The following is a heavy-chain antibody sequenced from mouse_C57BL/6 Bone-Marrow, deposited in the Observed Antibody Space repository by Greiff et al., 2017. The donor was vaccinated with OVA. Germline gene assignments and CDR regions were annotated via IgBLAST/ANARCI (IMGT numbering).Heavy chain of an antibody. Sequence: EVKLVESGGGLVKPGGSLKLSCAASGFTFSSYAMSWVRQTPEKRLEWVATISDGGSYTYYPDNVKGRFTISRDNAKNNLYLQMSHLKSEDTAMYYCARDVEDGYYVPFDYWGQGTTLTVSS. J-gene: IGHJ2*01. CDR2: ISDGGSYT. CDR1: GFTFSSYA. V-gene: IGHV5-4*01. CDR3: ARDVEDGYYVPFDY. D-gene: IGHD2-3*01.